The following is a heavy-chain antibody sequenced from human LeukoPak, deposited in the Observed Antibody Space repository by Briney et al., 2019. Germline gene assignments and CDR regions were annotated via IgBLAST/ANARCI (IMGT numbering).Heavy chain of an antibody. D-gene: IGHD4-17*01. CDR2: IYPGDFDT. Sequence: GESLQISCKGSGYSSTSYWIGWARQVPGKGLEWMGIIYPGDFDTTYGPSCQGQVAISADKSISTAHLQWSSLKASDTSMYYCTRLTATVTRFFDYWGQGTLVTVSS. J-gene: IGHJ4*02. CDR1: GYSSTSYW. V-gene: IGHV5-51*01. CDR3: TRLTATVTRFFDY.